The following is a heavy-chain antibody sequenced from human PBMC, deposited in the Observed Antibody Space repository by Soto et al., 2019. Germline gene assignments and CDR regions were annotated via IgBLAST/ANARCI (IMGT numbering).Heavy chain of an antibody. CDR2: IYSGGST. Sequence: SGGSLRLSCAASGFTVSSNYMSWVRQAPGKGLEWVSVIYSGGSTYYADSVKGRFTISRDNSKNTLYLQMNSLRAEDTAVYYCESKIGYTFGYYYFYMDVWGKGTTVTVSS. J-gene: IGHJ6*03. V-gene: IGHV3-66*01. CDR1: GFTVSSNY. CDR3: ESKIGYTFGYYYFYMDV. D-gene: IGHD3-16*01.